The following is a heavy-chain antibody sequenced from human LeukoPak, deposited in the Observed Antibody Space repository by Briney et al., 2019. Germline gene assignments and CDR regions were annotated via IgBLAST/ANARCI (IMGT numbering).Heavy chain of an antibody. CDR1: GGTFSSYA. Sequence: GASVKVSCKASGGTFSSYAISWVRQAPGQGLEWMGGIIPIFGTANCAQKFQGRVTITADESTSTAYMELSSLRSEDTAVYYCARSAGEYDSSGYYFPDYWGQGTLVTVSS. V-gene: IGHV1-69*13. D-gene: IGHD3-22*01. CDR2: IIPIFGTA. CDR3: ARSAGEYDSSGYYFPDY. J-gene: IGHJ4*02.